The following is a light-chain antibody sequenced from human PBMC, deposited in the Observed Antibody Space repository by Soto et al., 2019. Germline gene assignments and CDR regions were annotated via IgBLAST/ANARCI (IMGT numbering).Light chain of an antibody. CDR2: DAS. CDR3: QQYGSIPWT. Sequence: EIVLTRSPGTLSLSPGERATLSCRATESVVSNYLAWYQLKPGQAPRLLIYDASSRATGIPDRFSGSGSGTDFTLTISRLEPEDFAVYYCQQYGSIPWTFGQGTKVDIK. V-gene: IGKV3-20*01. J-gene: IGKJ1*01. CDR1: ESVVSNY.